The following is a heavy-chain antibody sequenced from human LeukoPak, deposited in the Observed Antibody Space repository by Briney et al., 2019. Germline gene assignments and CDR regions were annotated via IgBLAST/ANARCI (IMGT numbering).Heavy chain of an antibody. CDR1: GFTFDDYA. J-gene: IGHJ4*02. CDR2: ISWNSGSI. D-gene: IGHD3-10*01. V-gene: IGHV3-9*01. Sequence: GGSLRLSCAASGFTFDDYAMHWVRQAPGKGLEWVSGISWNSGSIGYADSVKGRFTISRDNAKNSLYLQMNSLRSDDTAVYYCARETMVRGVTSYYFEYWGQGTLVTVSS. CDR3: ARETMVRGVTSYYFEY.